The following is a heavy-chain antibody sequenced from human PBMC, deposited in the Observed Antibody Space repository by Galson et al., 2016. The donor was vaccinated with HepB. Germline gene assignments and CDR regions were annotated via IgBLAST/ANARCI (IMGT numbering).Heavy chain of an antibody. CDR2: IIPILGTA. CDR1: GGTFSNYA. V-gene: IGHV1-69*13. J-gene: IGHJ6*02. Sequence: SVKVSCKASGGTFSNYAISWVRQAPGQGLEWMGGIIPILGTANYAQKFQGRVTITADESTSTAYMELSSLRFEDTAVYYCARDGYDYVWGSYPDYYSYGMDVWGQGTTVTVSS. CDR3: ARDGYDYVWGSYPDYYSYGMDV. D-gene: IGHD3-16*02.